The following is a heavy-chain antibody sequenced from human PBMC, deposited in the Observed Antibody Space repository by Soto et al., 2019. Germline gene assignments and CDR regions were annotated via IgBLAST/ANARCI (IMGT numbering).Heavy chain of an antibody. Sequence: EVQLVESGGGLVQPGGSLRLSCVASGFTFSSDWMHWVRQAPGKGLVWVSRINRDGSSRSSGDSVKGRFTISRDHAKNTLYLQMNSLRAEDTAVYYCARGVAGAGGSYGMDVWGQGTTVTVSS. CDR1: GFTFSSDW. V-gene: IGHV3-74*01. D-gene: IGHD6-13*01. CDR3: ARGVAGAGGSYGMDV. J-gene: IGHJ6*02. CDR2: INRDGSSR.